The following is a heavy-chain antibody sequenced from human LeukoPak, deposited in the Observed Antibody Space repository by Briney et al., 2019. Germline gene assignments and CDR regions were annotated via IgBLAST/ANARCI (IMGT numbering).Heavy chain of an antibody. CDR2: IIPIFGTA. V-gene: IGHV1-69*05. Sequence: ASVKVSCKASGGTFSSYAISWVRQAPGQGLEWMGGIIPIFGTANYAQKFQGRVTMTRDMSTSTVYMELSSLRSEDTAVYYCARDQGLIVVQFDYWGQGTLVTVSS. J-gene: IGHJ4*02. CDR3: ARDQGLIVVQFDY. CDR1: GGTFSSYA. D-gene: IGHD3-22*01.